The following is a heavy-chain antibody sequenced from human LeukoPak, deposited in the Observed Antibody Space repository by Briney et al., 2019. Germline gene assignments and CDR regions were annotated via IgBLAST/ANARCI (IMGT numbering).Heavy chain of an antibody. CDR1: GFDFNKYA. Sequence: GGSLRLSCSASGFDFNKYAMRWVRQAPGKGLTYVSGINSDGGTTSYADIVKGRFTVSRDNSNNTLCLLMASLRPEDTALYYCVKTSVTFGSLIRTDAFDFWGHGTKVTVSS. V-gene: IGHV3-64D*06. CDR2: INSDGGTT. CDR3: VKTSVTFGSLIRTDAFDF. J-gene: IGHJ3*01. D-gene: IGHD3-16*01.